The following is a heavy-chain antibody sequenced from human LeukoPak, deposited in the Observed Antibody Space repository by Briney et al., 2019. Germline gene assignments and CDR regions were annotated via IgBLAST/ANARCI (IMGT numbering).Heavy chain of an antibody. CDR1: GGSISSYY. CDR3: ARARRVNWDYYYYYMDV. CDR2: IYTSGST. D-gene: IGHD7-27*01. V-gene: IGHV4-4*07. Sequence: PSETLSLTCTVPGGSISSYYWSWIRQPAGKGLEWIGRIYTSGSTNYNPSLKSRVTMSVDTSKNQFSLKLSSVTAADTAVYYCARARRVNWDYYYYYMDVWGKGTTVTISS. J-gene: IGHJ6*03.